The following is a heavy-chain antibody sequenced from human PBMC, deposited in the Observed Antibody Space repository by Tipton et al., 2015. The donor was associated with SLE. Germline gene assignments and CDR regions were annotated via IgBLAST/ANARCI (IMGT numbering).Heavy chain of an antibody. D-gene: IGHD3-22*01. CDR2: LSTSRGT. V-gene: IGHV4-61*02. CDR1: SGSISSGTYF. J-gene: IGHJ4*02. Sequence: TLSLTCAVSSGSISSGTYFWNWIRQPAGKGLEWIGRLSTSRGTNYNPSLESRVSISVDTSKNQFSLNLRSVTAADTAVYYCARTLFYFDSGGFGYWGQGALVTVSS. CDR3: ARTLFYFDSGGFGY.